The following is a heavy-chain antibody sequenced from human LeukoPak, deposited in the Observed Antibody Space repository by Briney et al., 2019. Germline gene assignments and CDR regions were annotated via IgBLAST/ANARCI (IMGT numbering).Heavy chain of an antibody. J-gene: IGHJ3*02. D-gene: IGHD1-14*01. CDR2: IYYGGST. Sequence: SETLSLTCSVSGGSISTHYWSWIRQPPGKGLEWIGYIYYGGSTNYNPSLKSRVTISVDTSKNQFYLKLRSVTAADTAVYHCARHVDGFNNIDAFDIWGQGTMVTVSS. CDR1: GGSISTHY. CDR3: ARHVDGFNNIDAFDI. V-gene: IGHV4-59*08.